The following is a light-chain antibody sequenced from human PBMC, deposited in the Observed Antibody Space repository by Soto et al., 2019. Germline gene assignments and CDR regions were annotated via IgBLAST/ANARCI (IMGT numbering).Light chain of an antibody. CDR2: GAS. J-gene: IGKJ1*01. CDR1: QSVSSSY. CDR3: HQYGGSST. Sequence: EIVLTESPGTLSLSPGEGATLSCRASQSVSSSYIAWYQQRPGQTPSLLIYGASTRATGIPDRFSGSGSGTDFTLTISRLEPEDFAVYYCHQYGGSSTFGQGTKVDIK. V-gene: IGKV3-20*01.